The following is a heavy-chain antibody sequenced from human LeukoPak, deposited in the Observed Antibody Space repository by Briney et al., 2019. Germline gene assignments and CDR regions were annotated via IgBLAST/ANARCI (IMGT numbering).Heavy chain of an antibody. D-gene: IGHD6-19*01. CDR1: GFTFSSCA. Sequence: GGSLRLSCAASGFTFSSCAMIWVRRAPGKGLEWVSAISGSGGSTYYADSVKGRFTISRDNSKNTLYLQMNSLRAEDTAVYSCAKKRGSGWRYYFDYWGQGTLVTVSS. CDR3: AKKRGSGWRYYFDY. V-gene: IGHV3-23*01. CDR2: ISGSGGST. J-gene: IGHJ4*02.